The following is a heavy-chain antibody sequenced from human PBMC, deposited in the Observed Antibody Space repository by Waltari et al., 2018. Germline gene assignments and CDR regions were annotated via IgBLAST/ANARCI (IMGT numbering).Heavy chain of an antibody. Sequence: EEQLVESGGGLVQPGGSLRLSCAASGFTFSSYWMTWVRQAPGKGLEWVANIKQDGSEKYEIDSMKGRVIISRDNAKNSLYLQMNSLRAEDTAVYYCTRGLGWESDYWGQGTLVTVSS. CDR2: IKQDGSEK. J-gene: IGHJ4*02. CDR3: TRGLGWESDY. V-gene: IGHV3-7*01. D-gene: IGHD6-19*01. CDR1: GFTFSSYW.